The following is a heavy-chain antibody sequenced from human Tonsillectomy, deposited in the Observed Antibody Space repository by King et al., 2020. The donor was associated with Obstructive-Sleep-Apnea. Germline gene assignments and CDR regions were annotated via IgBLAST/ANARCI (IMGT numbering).Heavy chain of an antibody. Sequence: VQLVESGGGVVQPGRSLRLSCAASGFTFSFYAMHWVRQAPGRGLEWVAVITHDGSHEYYADSVKGRFTLSRDNSKDTLHLQMNSLRPEDTAVYYCARVPKSDYFDSSGFDYWGQGTLVTVSS. CDR1: GFTFSFYA. V-gene: IGHV3-30-3*01. CDR2: ITHDGSHE. D-gene: IGHD3-22*01. CDR3: ARVPKSDYFDSSGFDY. J-gene: IGHJ4*02.